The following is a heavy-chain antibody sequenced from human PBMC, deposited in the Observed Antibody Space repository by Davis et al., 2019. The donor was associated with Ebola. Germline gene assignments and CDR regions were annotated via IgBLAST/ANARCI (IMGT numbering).Heavy chain of an antibody. Sequence: GESLKISCAASGFTFSSYWMHWVRQAPGKGLVWVSRINSDGSSTSYADSVKGRFTISRDNSKNTVYVQMDSLRVEDTGIYYCAKVRTGWFADMDVWGRGTTVTVSS. CDR1: GFTFSSYW. D-gene: IGHD6-19*01. V-gene: IGHV3-74*01. CDR3: AKVRTGWFADMDV. CDR2: INSDGSST. J-gene: IGHJ6*03.